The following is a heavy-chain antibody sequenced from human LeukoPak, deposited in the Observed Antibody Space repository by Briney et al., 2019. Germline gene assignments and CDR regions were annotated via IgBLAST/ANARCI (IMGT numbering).Heavy chain of an antibody. J-gene: IGHJ4*02. CDR2: IIPIFGRG. Sequence: GSSVKVSCKASGGTFSSYPISWVRQAPGQGLEWMGGIIPIFGRGSNAQKLQGRVGITADESASTAYMELSRLRSEGTAVYYWATIRGGYSSSWYGYWDYWGQGTLVTVSS. V-gene: IGHV1-69*01. CDR1: GGTFSSYP. D-gene: IGHD6-13*01. CDR3: ATIRGGYSSSWYGYWDY.